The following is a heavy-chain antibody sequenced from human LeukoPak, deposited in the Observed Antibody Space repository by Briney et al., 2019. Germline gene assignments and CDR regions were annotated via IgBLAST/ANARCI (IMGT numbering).Heavy chain of an antibody. D-gene: IGHD4/OR15-4a*01. CDR3: ARRDFDLELTNLTHDDVFDI. V-gene: IGHV5-51*01. CDR1: GYSYTSYW. J-gene: IGHJ3*02. Sequence: EALKIPCKGSGYSYTSYWIGLVRQLPGKGLEWMGIIFPGDSDTRYSPSFQGQVTITADKYISIAHLQWSSLQGSGTAMYYCARRDFDLELTNLTHDDVFDIWGQGTMVTVSS. CDR2: IFPGDSDT.